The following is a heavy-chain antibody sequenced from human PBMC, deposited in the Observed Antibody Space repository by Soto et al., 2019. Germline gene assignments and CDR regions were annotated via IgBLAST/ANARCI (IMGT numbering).Heavy chain of an antibody. Sequence: QVQLVESGGGVVQPGRSLRLSCAASGFTFSSYGMHWVRQAPGKGLEWVAVISYDGSNKYYADSVKGRLTISRDTSKNTRYLQINSLRAEDTAGYYCAKGQHCSTTSCDFYYYGVDVWGQGTTVAVSS. D-gene: IGHD2-2*01. CDR1: GFTFSSYG. CDR3: AKGQHCSTTSCDFYYYGVDV. J-gene: IGHJ6*02. CDR2: ISYDGSNK. V-gene: IGHV3-30*18.